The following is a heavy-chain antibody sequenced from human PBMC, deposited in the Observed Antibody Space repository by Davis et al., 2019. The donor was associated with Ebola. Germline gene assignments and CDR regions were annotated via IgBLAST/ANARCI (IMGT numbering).Heavy chain of an antibody. J-gene: IGHJ4*02. V-gene: IGHV3-53*01. D-gene: IGHD5-12*01. CDR2: IYSGGST. CDR3: AGGRYSGYDLGY. CDR1: GFTVSSNY. Sequence: GGSLRLSCAASGFTVSSNYMSWVRQAPGKGLEWVSVIYSGGSTYYADSVEGRFTVSRDNSKNTLLLQMNSLRAEDTAIYYCAGGRYSGYDLGYWGQGTLVTVSS.